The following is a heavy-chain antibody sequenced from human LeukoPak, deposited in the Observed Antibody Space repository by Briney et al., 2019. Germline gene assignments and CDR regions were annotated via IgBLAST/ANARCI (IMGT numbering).Heavy chain of an antibody. CDR2: IYYSGST. J-gene: IGHJ4*02. Sequence: SETLSLTCTVSGGSISSGDYYWSWIRQPPGKGLEWIGYIYYSGSTYYNPSLKSRVTISVDTSKNQFSLKLSSVTAADTAVYYCARGVDSSGYYYVRAGFYFDYWGQGTLATVSS. D-gene: IGHD3-22*01. V-gene: IGHV4-30-4*01. CDR1: GGSISSGDYY. CDR3: ARGVDSSGYYYVRAGFYFDY.